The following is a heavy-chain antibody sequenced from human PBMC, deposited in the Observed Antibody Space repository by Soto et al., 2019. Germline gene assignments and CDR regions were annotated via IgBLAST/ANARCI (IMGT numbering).Heavy chain of an antibody. J-gene: IGHJ3*02. CDR2: INPATGAA. D-gene: IGHD3-3*01. V-gene: IGHV1-2*02. Sequence: QLHLVQSGAVVKKPGASVTVSCSASGYPVTAYYMHWVRQAPGRGLEWMGGINPATGAAKYTQTFRGRVNKTGDTSTSTVFMELSGRTSEDTGGLYGAGGGGVGVAGSAAFDMWGQGTLVTVSS. CDR1: GYPVTAYY. CDR3: AGGGGVGVAGSAAFDM.